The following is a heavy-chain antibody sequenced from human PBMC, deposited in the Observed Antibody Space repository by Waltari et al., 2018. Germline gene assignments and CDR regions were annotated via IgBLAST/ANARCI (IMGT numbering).Heavy chain of an antibody. V-gene: IGHV3-23*01. CDR3: TRGAGCHWYFDL. CDR1: GFTFSSYA. CDR2: ISGSGGST. D-gene: IGHD3-10*01. J-gene: IGHJ2*01. Sequence: EVQLLESGGGLVQPGVSLRRSCAASGFTFSSYAMSWVRQAPGKGLEWVSAISGSGGSTYDADSGKGRFTISRDNSKNTLYLQMHSLKPEDTAVYYCTRGAGCHWYFDLWGRGPLVTVSS.